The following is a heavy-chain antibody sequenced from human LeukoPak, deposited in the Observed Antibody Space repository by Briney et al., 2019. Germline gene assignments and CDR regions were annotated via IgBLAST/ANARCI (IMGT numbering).Heavy chain of an antibody. V-gene: IGHV3-23*01. D-gene: IGHD3-22*01. CDR2: ISGSGIST. Sequence: PGGSLRLSCAASGFSFGSYGMNWVRQAPGKGLEWVSGISGSGISTYYADSVKGRFTISRDNSKNTLYLQMNSLRVEDTAVYYCAKSWNYYDSSGDDALDIWGQGTMVTVSS. CDR1: GFSFGSYG. CDR3: AKSWNYYDSSGDDALDI. J-gene: IGHJ3*02.